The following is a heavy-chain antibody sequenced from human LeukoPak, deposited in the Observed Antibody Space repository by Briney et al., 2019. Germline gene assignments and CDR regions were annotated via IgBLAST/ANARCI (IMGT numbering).Heavy chain of an antibody. CDR2: ISGSGGTT. CDR3: AKAAGSSGWYHLDY. CDR1: GFPFSSYA. D-gene: IGHD6-19*01. J-gene: IGHJ4*02. Sequence: GSLRLSCAASGFPFSSYAMSGVRPAPGKGLEWVSGISGSGGTTYYADSVRGRFTISRDSSRNTLYLQMNSLRAEDTAVYYCAKAAGSSGWYHLDYWGQGTLVTVSS. V-gene: IGHV3-23*01.